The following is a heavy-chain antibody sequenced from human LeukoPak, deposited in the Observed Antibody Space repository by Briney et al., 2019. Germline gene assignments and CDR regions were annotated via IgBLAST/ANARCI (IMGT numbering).Heavy chain of an antibody. V-gene: IGHV1-69*13. J-gene: IGHJ4*02. Sequence: SVKVSCKASGGTFSSYAISWVRQAPGQGLEWMGGIIPIFGTANYAQKFQGRVTITADESTSTAYLELSSLRSEDTAVYYCALGYCSGGSCYSFDYWGQGTLVTVSS. D-gene: IGHD2-15*01. CDR1: GGTFSSYA. CDR2: IIPIFGTA. CDR3: ALGYCSGGSCYSFDY.